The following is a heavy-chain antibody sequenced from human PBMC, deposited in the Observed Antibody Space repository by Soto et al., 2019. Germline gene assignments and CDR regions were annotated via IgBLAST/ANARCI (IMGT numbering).Heavy chain of an antibody. D-gene: IGHD5-12*01. Sequence: PGASLKSSGKVSGYSFTSYWIDWVRQIPGKGLEWMGIIYPGDSDTRYSPSFQGQVTISADKSISTAYLQWSSLKASDTAMYYCARGRGGYTYNWFDPWGQGTLVTVSS. CDR1: GYSFTSYW. J-gene: IGHJ5*02. CDR2: IYPGDSDT. V-gene: IGHV5-51*01. CDR3: ARGRGGYTYNWFDP.